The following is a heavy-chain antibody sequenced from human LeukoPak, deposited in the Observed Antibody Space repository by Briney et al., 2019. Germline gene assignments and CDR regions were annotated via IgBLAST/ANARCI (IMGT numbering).Heavy chain of an antibody. J-gene: IGHJ4*02. V-gene: IGHV3-74*01. CDR3: VRDGDAYDFDH. CDR1: GFSIRGYW. Sequence: GGSLRLSCAASGFSIRGYWMHWARHAPGKGLMWVSRIKSDGSWTNYADSVRGRFTISRDNAKNTLYLQMIGLRAEDTAIYYCVRDGDAYDFDHWGQGILVTVSS. CDR2: IKSDGSWT. D-gene: IGHD5-12*01.